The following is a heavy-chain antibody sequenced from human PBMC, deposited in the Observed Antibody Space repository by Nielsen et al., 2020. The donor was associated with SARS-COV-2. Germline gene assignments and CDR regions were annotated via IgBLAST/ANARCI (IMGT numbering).Heavy chain of an antibody. CDR2: ISSNGGST. D-gene: IGHD3-10*01. CDR3: VKGGRYYGSGSYDWFDP. Sequence: GESLKISCAASGFTFSSYAMHWVRQAPGKGLEYVSAISSNGGSTYYADSVKGRFTISRDNSNNTLYLQMSSLRAEDTAVYYCVKGGRYYGSGSYDWFDPWGQGTLVTVSS. CDR1: GFTFSSYA. V-gene: IGHV3-64D*09. J-gene: IGHJ5*02.